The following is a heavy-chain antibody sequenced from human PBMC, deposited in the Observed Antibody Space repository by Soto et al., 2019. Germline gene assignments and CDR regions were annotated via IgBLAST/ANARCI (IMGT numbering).Heavy chain of an antibody. J-gene: IGHJ6*02. V-gene: IGHV1-18*01. D-gene: IGHD3-9*01. CDR1: GYTFSSYG. Sequence: QVQLVQSGAEVKKPGASVKVSCKASGYTFSSYGISWVRQAPGQGLEWMGWISAYNGNTNYAQKLQGRVTMTTDTSTSTAYMELRSLRYDDTAVYYCARGPNYDILTGNYDGMDVWGQGTTVTVSS. CDR2: ISAYNGNT. CDR3: ARGPNYDILTGNYDGMDV.